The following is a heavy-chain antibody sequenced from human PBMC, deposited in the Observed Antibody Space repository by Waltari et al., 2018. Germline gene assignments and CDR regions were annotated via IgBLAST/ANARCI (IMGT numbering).Heavy chain of an antibody. V-gene: IGHV4-34*01. CDR2: INHSGST. J-gene: IGHJ4*02. Sequence: QVQLQQWGAGLLKPSETLSLPCAVYGGSFSGYYWSWIRQPPGKGLEWIGEINHSGSTNYNPSLKSRVTISVDTSKNHVSLKLSSVTAADTAVYYCARNSGITIFGVVPWDYFDYWGQGTLVTVSS. D-gene: IGHD3-3*01. CDR3: ARNSGITIFGVVPWDYFDY. CDR1: GGSFSGYY.